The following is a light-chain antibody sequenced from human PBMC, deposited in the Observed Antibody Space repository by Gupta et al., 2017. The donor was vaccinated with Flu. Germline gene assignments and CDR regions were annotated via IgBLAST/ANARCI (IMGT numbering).Light chain of an antibody. V-gene: IGLV2-23*02. Sequence: GPKLLSYEVTQRPSGVSHRCSGSKSGNTASLTISGLQAEDEVVYFCCSYAGRTTWVFGGGTKLTVL. CDR3: CSYAGRTTWV. CDR2: EVT. J-gene: IGLJ3*02.